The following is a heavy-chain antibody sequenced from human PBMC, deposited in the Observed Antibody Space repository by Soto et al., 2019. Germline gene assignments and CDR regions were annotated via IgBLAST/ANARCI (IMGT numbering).Heavy chain of an antibody. J-gene: IGHJ5*02. Sequence: QLQLQESGSGLVKPSQTLSLTCAVSGVSISSGGYSWSWIREPPGKGLEWIGYIYHSGITYYTPSLKSRVTITVDRSKNQFSLKMSSVTAADTAVYYCARGVRGYPTNWFDPWGQGTLVTVSS. CDR2: IYHSGIT. V-gene: IGHV4-30-2*01. CDR1: GVSISSGGYS. CDR3: ARGVRGYPTNWFDP. D-gene: IGHD3-22*01.